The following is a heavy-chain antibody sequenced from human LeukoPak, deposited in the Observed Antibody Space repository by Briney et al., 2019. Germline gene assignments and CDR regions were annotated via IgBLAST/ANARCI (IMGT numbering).Heavy chain of an antibody. CDR3: ARDRIDYYDSSGYAVPASSFDP. CDR2: INPNSGGT. Sequence: ASVKVSCKAFGYSFTGYYIHWVRQAPGQGLEWMGWINPNSGGTYYAQKFQGRVTMTRDTSISTAYMELSRLRSDDTAVYYCARDRIDYYDSSGYAVPASSFDPWGQGTLVTVSS. D-gene: IGHD3-22*01. V-gene: IGHV1-2*02. CDR1: GYSFTGYY. J-gene: IGHJ5*02.